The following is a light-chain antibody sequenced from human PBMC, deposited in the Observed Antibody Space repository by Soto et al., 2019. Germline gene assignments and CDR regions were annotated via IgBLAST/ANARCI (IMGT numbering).Light chain of an antibody. CDR3: CSYAGSSWV. Sequence: QSALTQPRSVSGSPGQSVTISCTRTSSDVGAYNYVSWYQHHPGKAPKLIIYDVTKRPSGVPDRFSGSKSGNTASLTISGLQAEFEADYYCCSYAGSSWVFGGGTKLTVL. V-gene: IGLV2-11*01. J-gene: IGLJ3*02. CDR1: SSDVGAYNY. CDR2: DVT.